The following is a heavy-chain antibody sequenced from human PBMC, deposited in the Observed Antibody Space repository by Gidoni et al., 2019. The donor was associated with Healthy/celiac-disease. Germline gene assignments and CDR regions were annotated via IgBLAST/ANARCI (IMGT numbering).Heavy chain of an antibody. J-gene: IGHJ5*02. CDR3: ARGPNSSQRNWFDP. V-gene: IGHV1-46*03. Sequence: ASVKVSCKASGYTFTSYGMHWVRQAPGPGLEWMGIINTSGGSTSYAQTFQARVTMTRDTTTSTVYREQSSLRAEDTAVYYCARGPNSSQRNWFDPWGQGTLVTVSS. D-gene: IGHD6-19*01. CDR2: INTSGGST. CDR1: GYTFTSYG.